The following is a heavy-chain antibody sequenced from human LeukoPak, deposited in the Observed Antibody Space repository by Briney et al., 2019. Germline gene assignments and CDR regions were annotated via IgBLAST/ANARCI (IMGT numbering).Heavy chain of an antibody. V-gene: IGHV3-21*01. CDR3: ARDQRATASTGSYFDY. CDR2: VRSSSSYI. J-gene: IGHJ4*02. Sequence: GGSLRLSCAASGFTFSSYGMNWVRQAPGKGLEWVSSVRSSSSYIYYADSVKGRLTISRDNAKNSLSLQMNSLRAEDTAVYYCARDQRATASTGSYFDYWGQGTLVTVSS. D-gene: IGHD1-1*01. CDR1: GFTFSSYG.